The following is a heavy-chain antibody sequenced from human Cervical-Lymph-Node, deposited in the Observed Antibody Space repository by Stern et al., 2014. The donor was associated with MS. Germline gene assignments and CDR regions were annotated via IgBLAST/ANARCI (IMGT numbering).Heavy chain of an antibody. Sequence: VQLVESGGGVVQPGRSLRLSCAASEFSFRDYAMHWVRQAPGRGLEWLAVTSHDGTNRHYADSVQGRFIISRVNSDNTLYLQLNSLRAEDTALYYCARDRQPYDGGHFDIWGQGTMVIVSS. CDR3: ARDRQPYDGGHFDI. D-gene: IGHD3-16*01. J-gene: IGHJ3*02. CDR1: EFSFRDYA. CDR2: TSHDGTNR. V-gene: IGHV3-30-3*01.